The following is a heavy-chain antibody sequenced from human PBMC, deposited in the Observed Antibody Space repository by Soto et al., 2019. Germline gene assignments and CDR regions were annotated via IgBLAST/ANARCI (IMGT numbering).Heavy chain of an antibody. J-gene: IGHJ4*02. CDR2: TSADNGDT. CDR3: ARDYRRTCTSSTCYDFDY. CDR1: GYSFTRYG. D-gene: IGHD2-2*01. Sequence: QVQLVQSGAEVKEPGASVKVSCKASGYSFTRYGFSWVRQAPGQGLEWMAWTSADNGDTNYAPKLQGRVTLTTDTSTGTAYMALRSLRSDDTAVYYCARDYRRTCTSSTCYDFDYWGQGTLVSVSS. V-gene: IGHV1-18*04.